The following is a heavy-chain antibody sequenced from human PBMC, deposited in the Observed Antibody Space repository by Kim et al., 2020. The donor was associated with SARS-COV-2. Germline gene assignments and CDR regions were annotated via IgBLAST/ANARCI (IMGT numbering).Heavy chain of an antibody. V-gene: IGHV4-59*13. J-gene: IGHJ4*02. Sequence: SETLSLTCTVSGGSISSYYWSWIRQPPGKGLEWIGYIYYSGSTNYNPSLKSRVTISVDTSKNQFSLKLSSVTAADTAVYYCARDNSPNWGFDYWGQGTLVTVSS. CDR3: ARDNSPNWGFDY. CDR2: IYYSGST. D-gene: IGHD7-27*01. CDR1: GGSISSYY.